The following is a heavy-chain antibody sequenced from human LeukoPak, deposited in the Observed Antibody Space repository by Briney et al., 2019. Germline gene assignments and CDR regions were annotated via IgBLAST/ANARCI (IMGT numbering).Heavy chain of an antibody. V-gene: IGHV5-51*01. CDR2: IYPGDSDT. Sequence: GESLKISCKGSGYSFTSYWIGWVRQMPGKGLEWMGIIYPGDSDTRYSPSFQGQVTISADKSISTAYLQWSSLKASDTAMYYCARPLNDGYSSGWTRMNAFDIWGQGTMVTVSS. CDR3: ARPLNDGYSSGWTRMNAFDI. D-gene: IGHD6-19*01. CDR1: GYSFTSYW. J-gene: IGHJ3*02.